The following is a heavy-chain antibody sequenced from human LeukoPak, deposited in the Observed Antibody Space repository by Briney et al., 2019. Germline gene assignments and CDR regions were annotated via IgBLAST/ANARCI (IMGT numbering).Heavy chain of an antibody. CDR2: ISYDGSNK. CDR1: GFTFSSYA. J-gene: IGHJ4*02. V-gene: IGHV3-30*04. CDR3: ARDLGSGSSDY. D-gene: IGHD3-10*01. Sequence: GRSLRLSCAASGFTFSSYAMHWVRQAPGKGLEWVAVISYDGSNKYYADSVKGRFTISRDNSKNTLYLQMNSLRAEDTAVYYCARDLGSGSSDYWSQGTLVTVSS.